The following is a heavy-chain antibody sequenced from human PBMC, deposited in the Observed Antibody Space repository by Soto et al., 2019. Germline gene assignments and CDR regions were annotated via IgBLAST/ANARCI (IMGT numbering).Heavy chain of an antibody. D-gene: IGHD4-17*01. V-gene: IGHV4-4*01. CDR1: GGSITTSVL. Sequence: PSETLSLTCDVSGGSITTSVLRTWVRQFPGRGLEWIGEIAHDGHTNYNPSLSGRVTMSVDLSNSQFSLNVASVNAADTAVYCCAGGIDYDDWGQGNRVTVYS. CDR3: AGGIDYDD. J-gene: IGHJ4*02. CDR2: IAHDGHT.